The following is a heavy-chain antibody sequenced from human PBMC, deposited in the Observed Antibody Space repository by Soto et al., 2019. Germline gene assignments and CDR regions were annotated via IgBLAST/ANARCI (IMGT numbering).Heavy chain of an antibody. V-gene: IGHV3-30-3*01. Sequence: QVQLVESGGGVVQPGRSLRLSCAASGFTLSSHAMHWVRQAPGKGLEWVALILTDGTNKYYADSVKGRFTTSRDNSKKLMYLQVNALSVEDTDVYYCARDDEGGSYCDLGYWGQGALVTDSS. D-gene: IGHD1-26*01. J-gene: IGHJ4*02. CDR3: ARDDEGGSYCDLGY. CDR2: ILTDGTNK. CDR1: GFTLSSHA.